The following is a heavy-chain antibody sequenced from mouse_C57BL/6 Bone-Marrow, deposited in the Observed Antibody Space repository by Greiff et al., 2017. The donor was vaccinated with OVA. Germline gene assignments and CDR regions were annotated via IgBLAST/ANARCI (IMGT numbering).Heavy chain of an antibody. CDR2: IDPEDGDT. Sequence: VQLKESGAELVRPGASVKLSCTASGFNIKDYYMHWVKQRPEQGLEWIGRIDPEDGDTEYAPKFPGKATMTADTSSNTAYLQLSSLTSEDTAVYYCTKRGYDYDVRAMDYWGQGTSVTVSS. CDR1: GFNIKDYY. CDR3: TKRGYDYDVRAMDY. V-gene: IGHV14-1*01. D-gene: IGHD2-4*01. J-gene: IGHJ4*01.